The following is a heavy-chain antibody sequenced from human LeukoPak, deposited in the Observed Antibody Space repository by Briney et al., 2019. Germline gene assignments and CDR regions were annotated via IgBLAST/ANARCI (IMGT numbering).Heavy chain of an antibody. J-gene: IGHJ6*02. CDR2: MNPNSGNT. CDR3: ASGRVVVAATSYYGMDV. D-gene: IGHD2-15*01. V-gene: IGHV1-8*01. Sequence: ASVKVSCKASGYTFTSYDINWVRPATGQGLEWMGWMNPNSGNTSYAQKFQGRVTMTRNTSISTAYMELSSLRSEDTAVYYCASGRVVVAATSYYGMDVGGQGTTVTVS. CDR1: GYTFTSYD.